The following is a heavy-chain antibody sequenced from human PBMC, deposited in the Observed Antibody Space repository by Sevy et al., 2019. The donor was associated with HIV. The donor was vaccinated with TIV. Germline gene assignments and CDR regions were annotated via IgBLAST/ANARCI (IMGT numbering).Heavy chain of an antibody. J-gene: IGHJ5*02. CDR2: IYTSGST. V-gene: IGHV4-4*07. Sequence: SETLSLTCTVSGGSISSYYWSWIRQPAGKGLEWIGRIYTSGSTNYNPSLKSRVTMSVDTSKNQFSLKLSSVTAADTAVYYCAGVRAGTYGSGSYSWWFDPWGQGTLVTVSS. CDR3: AGVRAGTYGSGSYSWWFDP. D-gene: IGHD3-10*01. CDR1: GGSISSYY.